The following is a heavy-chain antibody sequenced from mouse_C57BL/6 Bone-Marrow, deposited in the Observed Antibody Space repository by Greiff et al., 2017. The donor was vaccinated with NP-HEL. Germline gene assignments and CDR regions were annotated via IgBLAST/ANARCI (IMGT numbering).Heavy chain of an antibody. V-gene: IGHV1-4*01. Sequence: QVTLKESGAELARPGASVKMSCKASGYTFTSYTMPWVKQRPGQGLAWIGYINPSSGYTKYNQKFTDKATLTADKSSSTAYMQLSSLTSEDSAVYYCALRGFAYWGQGTLVTVSA. J-gene: IGHJ3*01. CDR3: ALRGFAY. CDR2: INPSSGYT. D-gene: IGHD3-3*01. CDR1: GYTFTSYT.